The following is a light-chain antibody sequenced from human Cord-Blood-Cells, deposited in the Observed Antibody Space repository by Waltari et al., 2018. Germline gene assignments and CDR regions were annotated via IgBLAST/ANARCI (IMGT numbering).Light chain of an antibody. CDR3: RSYAGSSNWV. CDR1: SSDVGSYHL. V-gene: IGLV2-23*01. Sequence: QSALTQPASVSGSPGPSITTSCTGTSSDVGSYHLVSWYQQHPGKAPKLMIYEGSKRHSGVSNRFSGSKSGNTASLTIAGLQAEDEADYYCRSYAGSSNWVFGGGTKLTVL. J-gene: IGLJ3*02. CDR2: EGS.